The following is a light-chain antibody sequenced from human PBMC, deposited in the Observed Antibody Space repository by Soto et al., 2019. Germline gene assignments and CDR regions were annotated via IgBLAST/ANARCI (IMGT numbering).Light chain of an antibody. V-gene: IGLV2-23*02. CDR1: SSDVGSYNL. Sequence: QSVLTQPASVSGSPGQSITISCTGTSSDVGSYNLASWYQQHPGKAPKLMIYEVSKRPSGDSNRFSCSKSGNTASLTISGLLAEDEADYYCCSYAGSSTPYVFGTGTKVTVL. J-gene: IGLJ1*01. CDR3: CSYAGSSTPYV. CDR2: EVS.